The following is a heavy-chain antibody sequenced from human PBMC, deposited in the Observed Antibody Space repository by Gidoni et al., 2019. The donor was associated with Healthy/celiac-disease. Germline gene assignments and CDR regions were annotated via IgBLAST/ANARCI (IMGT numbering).Heavy chain of an antibody. CDR1: GFTFSSYA. J-gene: IGHJ1*01. CDR2: ISYDGSNK. D-gene: IGHD2-15*01. CDR3: ARDRGGPRTEYFQH. Sequence: QVQLVESGGGVVQPGRSLRLACAASGFTFSSYAMHWVRQAPGKGLEWVAVISYDGSNKYYADSVKGRFTISRDNSKNTLYLQMNSLRAEDTAVYYCARDRGGPRTEYFQHWGQGTLVTVSS. V-gene: IGHV3-30-3*01.